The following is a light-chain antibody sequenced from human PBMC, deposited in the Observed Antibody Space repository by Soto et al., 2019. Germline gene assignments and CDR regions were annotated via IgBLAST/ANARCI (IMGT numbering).Light chain of an antibody. CDR3: SSFTTSSTPEV. V-gene: IGLV2-14*01. J-gene: IGLJ2*01. CDR2: DVN. CDR1: SSDVVNYNY. Sequence: QSALTQPASVSGSPGQSITISCTGTSSDVVNYNYVSWYQQHPGKAPKVMIYDVNNRPSGVSNRFSGSKSGNTASLTISGLQAEDEADYYCSSFTTSSTPEVFGGGTKLTVL.